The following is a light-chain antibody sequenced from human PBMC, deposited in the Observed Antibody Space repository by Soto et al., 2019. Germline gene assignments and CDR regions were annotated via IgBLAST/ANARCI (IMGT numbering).Light chain of an antibody. CDR2: KAS. Sequence: DTQMTQSPSTLSASVGDRVTITCRASLSVNTWLAWYQQKPGKAPKLLIYKASNLEGGVPLRFSGSGSGTEFNLTIGSLQPDDFATYYCQQYNSFPPAFGQGTKVDIK. CDR1: LSVNTW. J-gene: IGKJ1*01. V-gene: IGKV1-5*03. CDR3: QQYNSFPPA.